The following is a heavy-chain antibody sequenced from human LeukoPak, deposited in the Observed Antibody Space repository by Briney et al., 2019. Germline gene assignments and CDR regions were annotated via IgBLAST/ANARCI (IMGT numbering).Heavy chain of an antibody. Sequence: PGGSLRLSCAASRFTLSTYWMSWVRQAPGKGLEWVSSISGNDDGTYYADSVKGRFTISRDNSKNTLYLQMNSLRAEDTAIYYCAKRGPIYSASPGNYFDYWGQGTLVTVSS. D-gene: IGHD3-10*01. CDR3: AKRGPIYSASPGNYFDY. CDR2: ISGNDDGT. CDR1: RFTLSTYW. J-gene: IGHJ4*02. V-gene: IGHV3-23*01.